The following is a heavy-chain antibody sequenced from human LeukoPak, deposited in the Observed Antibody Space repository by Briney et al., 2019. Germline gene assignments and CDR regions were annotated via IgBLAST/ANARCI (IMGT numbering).Heavy chain of an antibody. J-gene: IGHJ6*02. CDR3: ARFNWAYRSSWYAKNYYYGMDV. Sequence: ASVKVSCKASGGTFSSYAISWVRQAPGQGLEWMGGIIPIFGTANYAQKFQGKVTITAAEFPSTAYLELSSLRSEDTAVYYCARFNWAYRSSWYAKNYYYGMDVWGQGTTVTVSS. CDR2: IIPIFGTA. V-gene: IGHV1-69*13. CDR1: GGTFSSYA. D-gene: IGHD6-13*01.